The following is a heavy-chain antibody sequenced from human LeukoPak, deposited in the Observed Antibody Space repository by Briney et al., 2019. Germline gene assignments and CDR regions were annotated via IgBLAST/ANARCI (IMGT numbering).Heavy chain of an antibody. CDR3: STIDGRSYARFDS. J-gene: IGHJ4*02. Sequence: GALRPSWAASDFTFRKGWVSWVRQAPGEGLGLVGRIKSKTDCETTDYAAPVRGRFTISRDDSHNTLYLQMNSLKAEDTAVYYCSTIDGRSYARFDSWGQGTLVTVSS. CDR1: DFTFRKGW. CDR2: IKSKTDCETT. V-gene: IGHV3-15*07. D-gene: IGHD1-26*01.